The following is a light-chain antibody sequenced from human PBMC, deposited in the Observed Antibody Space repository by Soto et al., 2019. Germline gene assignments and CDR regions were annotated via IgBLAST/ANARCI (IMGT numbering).Light chain of an antibody. J-gene: IGLJ2*01. Sequence: QSVLTQPPSASGSPGQSVTISCTGTSSDVGGYNYVSWYQQHPGKAPKLMIYDVTKRPSGVPDRFSVSKSGNTASLTVAGLQTDDEADYFCRSYAGSNKLVFGGGTKVTVL. CDR2: DVT. V-gene: IGLV2-8*01. CDR3: RSYAGSNKLV. CDR1: SSDVGGYNY.